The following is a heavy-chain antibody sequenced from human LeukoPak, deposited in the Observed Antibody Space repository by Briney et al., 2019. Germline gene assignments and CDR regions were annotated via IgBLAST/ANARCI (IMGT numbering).Heavy chain of an antibody. CDR2: IYTDGRT. V-gene: IGHV3-66*04. D-gene: IGHD6-13*01. Sequence: GGSLRLSCAASGFTVSSNYMGWVRQAPGKGLEWVSVIYTDGRTYSADSMKGRFTLSRDNSKNTLYLQMSSLRAEDTAVYYCARRRADSWSFDSWGQGTLVTVSS. J-gene: IGHJ4*02. CDR3: ARRRADSWSFDS. CDR1: GFTVSSNY.